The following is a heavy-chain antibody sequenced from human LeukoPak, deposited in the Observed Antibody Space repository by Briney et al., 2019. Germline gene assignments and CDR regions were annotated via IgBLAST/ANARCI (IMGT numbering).Heavy chain of an antibody. D-gene: IGHD3-22*01. CDR3: ARDELGSGYYYVVDY. CDR2: ISYDGSNK. CDR1: GFTFSSYA. V-gene: IGHV3-30*04. Sequence: PGGSLRLSCAASGFTFSSYAMHSVRQAPGKGLEWVAVISYDGSNKYYADSVKGRFTISRANSKNTLYLQMNSLRAEDTAVYYCARDELGSGYYYVVDYWGQGTLVTVSS. J-gene: IGHJ4*02.